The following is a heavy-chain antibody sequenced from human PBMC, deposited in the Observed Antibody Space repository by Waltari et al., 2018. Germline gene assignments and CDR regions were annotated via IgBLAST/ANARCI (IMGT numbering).Heavy chain of an antibody. V-gene: IGHV4-59*11. CDR1: GGSISSHY. J-gene: IGHJ4*02. CDR3: ARFIRRELLWYFDY. CDR2: IYYSGST. Sequence: QVQLQESGPGLVKPSETLSLTCTVSGGSISSHYWTWIRQPPGKGLEWIGYIYYSGSTNYNPSLKSRVTISVDTSKNQFSLKLSSVTAADTAVYYCARFIRRELLWYFDYWGQGTLVTVSS. D-gene: IGHD1-26*01.